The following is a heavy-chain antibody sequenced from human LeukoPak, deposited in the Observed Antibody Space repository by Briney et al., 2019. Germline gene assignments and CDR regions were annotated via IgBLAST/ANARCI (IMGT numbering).Heavy chain of an antibody. V-gene: IGHV3-23*01. D-gene: IGHD3-16*02. CDR1: GFTFSSYA. Sequence: GGSLRLSCAASGFTFSSYAMSWVRQAPGKGLEWVSAISGSGGNTYYADSVKGRFTISRDNSKNTVYLQMNSLRAEDTAVYYCARVERLRLGELSAPWAMDVWGQGTTVTVSS. CDR2: ISGSGGNT. J-gene: IGHJ6*02. CDR3: ARVERLRLGELSAPWAMDV.